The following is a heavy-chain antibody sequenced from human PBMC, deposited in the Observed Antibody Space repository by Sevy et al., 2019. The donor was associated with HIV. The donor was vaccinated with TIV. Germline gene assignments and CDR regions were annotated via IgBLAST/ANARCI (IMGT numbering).Heavy chain of an antibody. CDR2: FDPEDGET. CDR3: ATLIYYGSGSNAYFHYGMDV. Sequence: ASVKVSCKVSGYTLTELSMHWVRQAPGKGLEWMGGFDPEDGETIYAQKFQGRVTMTEDTSTDTAYMELSSLRSEDTAVYYCATLIYYGSGSNAYFHYGMDVWGQGTTVTVSS. V-gene: IGHV1-24*01. J-gene: IGHJ6*02. CDR1: GYTLTELS. D-gene: IGHD3-10*01.